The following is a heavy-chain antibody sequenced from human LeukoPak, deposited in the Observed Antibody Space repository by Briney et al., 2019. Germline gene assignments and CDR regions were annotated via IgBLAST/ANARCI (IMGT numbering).Heavy chain of an antibody. V-gene: IGHV4-59*01. CDR1: GGSISSYY. Sequence: SETLSLTCTVSGGSISSYYWSWIRQPPGKGLEWIGYIYYSGSTNYNPSLKGRVTISVDTSKNQFSLKLSSVTAADTAVYYCARYSSIAAPYDAFDIWGQGTMVTVSS. CDR2: IYYSGST. J-gene: IGHJ3*02. D-gene: IGHD6-6*01. CDR3: ARYSSIAAPYDAFDI.